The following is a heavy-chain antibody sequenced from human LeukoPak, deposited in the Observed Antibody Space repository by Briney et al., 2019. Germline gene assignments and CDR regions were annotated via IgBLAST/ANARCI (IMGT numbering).Heavy chain of an antibody. CDR1: GYTFTGYY. Sequence: ASVKVSCKASGYTFTGYYMHWVRQAPGQGLEWMGWINPNGGGTNYAQKFQGRVTMTRDTSISTAYMELSRLRSDDTAVYYCASDVDQLLHRSNWFDPWGQGTLVTVTS. CDR3: ASDVDQLLHRSNWFDP. V-gene: IGHV1-2*02. CDR2: INPNGGGT. J-gene: IGHJ5*02. D-gene: IGHD2-2*01.